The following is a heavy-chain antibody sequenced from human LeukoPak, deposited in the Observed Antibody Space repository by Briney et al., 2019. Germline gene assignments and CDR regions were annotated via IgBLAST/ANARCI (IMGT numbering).Heavy chain of an antibody. CDR3: ARHEVY. J-gene: IGHJ4*02. CDR1: GGSFSGYY. V-gene: IGHV4-34*01. Sequence: SETLSLTCAVYGGSFSGYYWSWIRQPPGKGLEWIGEINHSGSTNYNPSLKSRVTISVDTSKNQFSLKLSSVTAADTAVYYCARHEVYWGQGTLVTVPS. CDR2: INHSGST.